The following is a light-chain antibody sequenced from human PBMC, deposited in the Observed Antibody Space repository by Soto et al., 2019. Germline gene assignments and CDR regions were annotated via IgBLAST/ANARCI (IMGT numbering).Light chain of an antibody. J-gene: IGKJ1*01. Sequence: DIQMTQSPSTLSASVGDRVTITCRASQSISSWLAWYQQKPGKAPKLLIYDASNLETGVPSRFSGSGSGTDFTLTISSLQAEDVAVYYCQQYYRTPWTFGQGTKVDIK. V-gene: IGKV1-5*01. CDR3: QQYYRTPWT. CDR1: QSISSW. CDR2: DAS.